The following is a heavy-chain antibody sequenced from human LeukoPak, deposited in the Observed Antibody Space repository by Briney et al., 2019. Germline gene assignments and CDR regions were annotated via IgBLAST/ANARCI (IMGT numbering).Heavy chain of an antibody. D-gene: IGHD7-27*01. CDR3: ATPVQLGIDAFDI. CDR2: IKQDGSEK. J-gene: IGHJ3*02. V-gene: IGHV3-7*01. Sequence: GGSLRLSCAASGFIFSSYWMTWVRQAPGKGLEWVANIKQDGSEKYYVDSVKGRFTISRDNSKNTLYLQMNSLRAEDTAVYYCATPVQLGIDAFDIWGQGTMVTVSS. CDR1: GFIFSSYW.